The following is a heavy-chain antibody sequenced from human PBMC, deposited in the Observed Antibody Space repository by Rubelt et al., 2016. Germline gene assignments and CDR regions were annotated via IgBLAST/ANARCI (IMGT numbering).Heavy chain of an antibody. V-gene: IGHV1-18*01. Sequence: QVQLVQSGAEVKKPGASVKVSCKASGYTFTSYGISWVRQAPGQGLEWMGWISAYNGNTNYAQKVQVSVTMTPENSTSTAYMGLRSLRSDDTAVYYCARDVGGNSVLYYFDYWGQGTLVTVSS. J-gene: IGHJ4*02. CDR2: ISAYNGNT. CDR1: GYTFTSYG. CDR3: ARDVGGNSVLYYFDY. D-gene: IGHD4-23*01.